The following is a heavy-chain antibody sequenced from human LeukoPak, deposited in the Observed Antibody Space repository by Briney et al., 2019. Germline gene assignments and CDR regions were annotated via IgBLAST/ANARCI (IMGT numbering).Heavy chain of an antibody. D-gene: IGHD3-10*01. CDR1: GFTFSSYA. CDR3: AKEGTMVRGVILYFDY. CDR2: ISGSGGST. Sequence: GGSLRLSCAASGFTFSSYAMSWVRQAPGKGLEWVSAISGSGGSTYYADSVKGRFTITRDNSKNTLYLQMNSLRAEDTAVYYCAKEGTMVRGVILYFDYWGQGTLVTVSS. J-gene: IGHJ4*02. V-gene: IGHV3-23*01.